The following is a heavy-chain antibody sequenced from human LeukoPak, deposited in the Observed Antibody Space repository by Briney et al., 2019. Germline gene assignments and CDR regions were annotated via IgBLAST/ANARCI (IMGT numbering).Heavy chain of an antibody. J-gene: IGHJ4*02. V-gene: IGHV3-48*03. CDR2: ISSSGSSI. D-gene: IGHD1-26*01. Sequence: GGSLRLSCAASGLTFSSYEMNWVRQAPGKGLEWVSYISSSGSSIYYADSVKGRFTISRDNAKKSLYLQMHSLRAEDTAVYYCARGMTGSYFGHFDNWGQGTLVTVSS. CDR1: GLTFSSYE. CDR3: ARGMTGSYFGHFDN.